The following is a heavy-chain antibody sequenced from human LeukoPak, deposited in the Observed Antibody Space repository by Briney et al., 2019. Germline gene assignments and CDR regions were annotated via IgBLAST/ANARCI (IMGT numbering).Heavy chain of an antibody. CDR2: ISSTGSYI. V-gene: IGHV3-21*01. CDR3: AREKTWIQPVDF. CDR1: GFTFDDYG. D-gene: IGHD5-18*01. Sequence: PGGSLRLSCAASGFTFDDYGMSWVRQAPGKGLEWVSSISSTGSYIYYADSVKGRFTISRDNAKNSLFLQMSSLRAEDTAVYYCAREKTWIQPVDFWGQGTLVTVSS. J-gene: IGHJ4*02.